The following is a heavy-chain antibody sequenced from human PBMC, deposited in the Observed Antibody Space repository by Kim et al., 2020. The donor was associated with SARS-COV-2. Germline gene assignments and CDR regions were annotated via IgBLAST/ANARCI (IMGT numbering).Heavy chain of an antibody. V-gene: IGHV5-51*01. D-gene: IGHD3-3*01. Sequence: GESLKISCKGSGYSFTSYWIGWVRQMPGKGLEWMGIIYPGDSDTRYSPSFQGQVTISVDKSISTAYLQWSSLKASDTAMYYCAAGFLESAGGRYYYYGMDVWGQGTTVTVSS. CDR1: GYSFTSYW. CDR2: IYPGDSDT. J-gene: IGHJ6*02. CDR3: AAGFLESAGGRYYYYGMDV.